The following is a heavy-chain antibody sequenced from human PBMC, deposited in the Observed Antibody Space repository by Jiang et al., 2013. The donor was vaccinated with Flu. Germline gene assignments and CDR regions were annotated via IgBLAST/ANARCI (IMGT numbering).Heavy chain of an antibody. CDR1: GGSISSYY. Sequence: ETLSLTCTVSGGSISSYYWSWIRQPPGKGLEWIGYIYYSGSTNYNPSLKSRVTISVDTSKNQFSLKLSSVTAADTAVYYCARVKAWSGYYVDYWGQGTLVTVSS. J-gene: IGHJ4*02. V-gene: IGHV4-59*01. D-gene: IGHD3-3*01. CDR2: IYYSGST. CDR3: ARVKAWSGYYVDY.